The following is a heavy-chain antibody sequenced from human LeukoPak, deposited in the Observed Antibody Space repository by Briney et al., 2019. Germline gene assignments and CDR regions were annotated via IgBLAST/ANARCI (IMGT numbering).Heavy chain of an antibody. Sequence: GGSLRLSCAASGFTFSSYAMRWVRQAPGKGLEWVSSFSGSGGSTYYADSVKGRFTISRDSSKNTLFLQMNRLRPEDAAVYYCAKAPVTTCRGAFCYPFDYWGLGTLVTVSS. CDR1: GFTFSSYA. CDR3: AKAPVTTCRGAFCYPFDY. D-gene: IGHD2-15*01. CDR2: FSGSGGST. J-gene: IGHJ4*02. V-gene: IGHV3-23*01.